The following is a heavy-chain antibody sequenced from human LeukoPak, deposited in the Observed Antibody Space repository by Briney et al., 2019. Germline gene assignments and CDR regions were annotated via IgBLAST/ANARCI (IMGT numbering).Heavy chain of an antibody. V-gene: IGHV1-46*01. J-gene: IGHJ5*02. CDR1: GYTFTSYY. D-gene: IGHD3-9*01. Sequence: AASVKVSCKASGYTFTSYYMHWVRQAPGQGLEWMGIINPSGGSTSYAQKFQGRVTMTRDTSTSTVYMELSSLRSEDTAVYYYARDRRVLRYFDWLSPNWFDPWGQGTLVTVSS. CDR2: INPSGGST. CDR3: ARDRRVLRYFDWLSPNWFDP.